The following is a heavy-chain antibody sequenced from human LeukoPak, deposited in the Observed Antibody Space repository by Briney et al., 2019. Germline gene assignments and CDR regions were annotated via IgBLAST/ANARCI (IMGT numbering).Heavy chain of an antibody. CDR3: ARHQYYDSSGYYYSNAFDI. CDR1: GGSIIGDY. CDR2: IYYSGST. J-gene: IGHJ3*02. D-gene: IGHD3-22*01. Sequence: SETLSLTCTVSGGSIIGDYWSWIRQPPGKGLEWIGYIYYSGSTNYNPSLKSRVTISVDTSKNQFSLKLSSVTAADTAVYYCARHQYYDSSGYYYSNAFDIWGQGTMVTVSS. V-gene: IGHV4-59*08.